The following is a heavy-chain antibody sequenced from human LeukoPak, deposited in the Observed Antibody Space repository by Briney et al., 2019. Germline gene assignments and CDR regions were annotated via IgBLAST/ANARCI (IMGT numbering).Heavy chain of an antibody. CDR1: GDSISSYY. CDR2: MHTSGST. J-gene: IGHJ5*02. Sequence: SETLSLTCAVSGDSISSYYWTWIRQPAGKGLEWIGRMHTSGSTNYNPSLKSRVTMSVDTSTNGFSLTLSSVTAADTAVYYCARVVSSYYDILTGYSNWLDPWGQGTLVIVSS. D-gene: IGHD3-9*01. V-gene: IGHV4-4*07. CDR3: ARVVSSYYDILTGYSNWLDP.